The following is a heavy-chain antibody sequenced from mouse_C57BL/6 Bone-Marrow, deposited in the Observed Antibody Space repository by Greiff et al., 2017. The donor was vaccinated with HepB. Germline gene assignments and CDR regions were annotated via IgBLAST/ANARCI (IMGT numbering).Heavy chain of an antibody. CDR2: IDPETGGT. D-gene: IGHD2-5*01. CDR3: TRWEGYSNYPFDY. Sequence: QVQLQQSGAELVRPGASVTLSCKASGYTFTDYEMHWVKQTPVHGLEWIGAIDPETGGTAYNQKFKGKAILTADKSSSTAYMELRILTSEDSAVYYCTRWEGYSNYPFDYWGQGTTLTVSS. V-gene: IGHV1-15*01. J-gene: IGHJ2*01. CDR1: GYTFTDYE.